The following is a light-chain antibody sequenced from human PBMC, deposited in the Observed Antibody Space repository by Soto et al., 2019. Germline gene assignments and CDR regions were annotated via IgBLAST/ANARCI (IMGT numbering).Light chain of an antibody. Sequence: EIVLTQSPGTLSLSPGERATLSCRARQSVSSSYLAWYQQKPGQAPRLLIYGASSRATGIPDRFSGSGSGTDFTLTIGSLQSEDFAVYYCQQYNNWPPWTVGQGTKVDIK. CDR2: GAS. J-gene: IGKJ1*01. CDR3: QQYNNWPPWT. CDR1: QSVSSSY. V-gene: IGKV3-20*01.